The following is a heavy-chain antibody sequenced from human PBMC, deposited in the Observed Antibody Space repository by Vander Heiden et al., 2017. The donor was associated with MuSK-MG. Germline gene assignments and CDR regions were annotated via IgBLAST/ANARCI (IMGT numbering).Heavy chain of an antibody. V-gene: IGHV3-7*01. D-gene: IGHD6-19*01. CDR1: GFTFSDYW. CDR3: ARDGDTSGLDQ. CDR2: IKQDGSEH. Sequence: EVQLVESGGGLVQPGGSLRLSCAVSGFTFSDYWMTWVRQTPAKGLEWVGNIKQDGSEHYYLDSVKGRFTVSRDNAKNSLYLQMNSLRGEDTAVYYCARDGDTSGLDQWGQGTLGTVSS. J-gene: IGHJ4*02.